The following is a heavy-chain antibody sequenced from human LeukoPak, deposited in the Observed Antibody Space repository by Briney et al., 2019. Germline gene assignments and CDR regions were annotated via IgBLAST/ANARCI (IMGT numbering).Heavy chain of an antibody. V-gene: IGHV1-2*02. CDR2: INPNSGGT. CDR3: ASSVAGTRWFDP. J-gene: IGHJ5*02. Sequence: GASVKVSCKASGYTFTGYYMHWVRQAPGQGLEWMGWINPNSGGTNYAQKFQGRVTMTRNTSISTAYMELSSLRSEDTAVYYCASSVAGTRWFDPWGQGTLVTVSS. CDR1: GYTFTGYY. D-gene: IGHD6-19*01.